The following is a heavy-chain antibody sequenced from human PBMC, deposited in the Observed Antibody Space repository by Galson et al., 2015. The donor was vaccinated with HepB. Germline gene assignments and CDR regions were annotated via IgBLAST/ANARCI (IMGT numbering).Heavy chain of an antibody. CDR1: GFTFDDYA. J-gene: IGHJ3*02. D-gene: IGHD2-15*01. V-gene: IGHV3-9*01. Sequence: SLRLSCAASGFTFDDYAMHWVRQAPGKGLEWVSGISWNSGSIGYADSVKGRFTISRDNAKNSLYLQMNSLRAEDTALYYCAKADTSYSDHDAFDIWGQGTMVTVSS. CDR3: AKADTSYSDHDAFDI. CDR2: ISWNSGSI.